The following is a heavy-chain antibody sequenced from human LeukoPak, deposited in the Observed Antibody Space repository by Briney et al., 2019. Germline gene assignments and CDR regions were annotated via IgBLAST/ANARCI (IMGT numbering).Heavy chain of an antibody. Sequence: GGSLRLSCAASGFTFSSYAMHWVRQAPGKGLEWVALISYDGSNKNYADSVKGRLTISRDISKNTLYVQMNSLRPEDTAVYYCARAPLYYFDYWGQGTLVTVSS. CDR2: ISYDGSNK. J-gene: IGHJ4*02. V-gene: IGHV3-30*04. CDR3: ARAPLYYFDY. D-gene: IGHD3-16*01. CDR1: GFTFSSYA.